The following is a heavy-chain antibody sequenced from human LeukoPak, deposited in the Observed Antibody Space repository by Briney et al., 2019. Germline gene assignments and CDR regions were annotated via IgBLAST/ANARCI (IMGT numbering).Heavy chain of an antibody. CDR2: IIPILGTA. V-gene: IGHV1-69*13. Sequence: GASVKVSCKPSGGTFSSYAISWVRQAPGQGLEWMGGIIPILGTANYAQKFQGKVTITADESTSTAYMELSSLRSEDTAVYYCARSGGSCSSCVYYWGQGTLVTVSS. J-gene: IGHJ4*02. CDR3: ARSGGSCSSCVYY. CDR1: GGTFSSYA. D-gene: IGHD2-15*01.